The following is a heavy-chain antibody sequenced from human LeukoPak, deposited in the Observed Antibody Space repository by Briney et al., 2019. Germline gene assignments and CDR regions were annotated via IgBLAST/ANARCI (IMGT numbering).Heavy chain of an antibody. CDR3: ARARSGHYYYYYGMDV. Sequence: ASVKVSCKASGGTFSSYAISWVRQAPRQGLEWMGGIIPIFGTANYAQKFQGRVTITADESTSTAYMELSSLRSEDTAVYYCARARSGHYYYYYGMDVWGKGTTVTVSS. J-gene: IGHJ6*04. V-gene: IGHV1-69*13. D-gene: IGHD1-26*01. CDR1: GGTFSSYA. CDR2: IIPIFGTA.